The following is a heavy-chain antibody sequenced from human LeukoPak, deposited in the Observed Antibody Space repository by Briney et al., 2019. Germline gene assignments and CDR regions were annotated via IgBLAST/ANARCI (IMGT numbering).Heavy chain of an antibody. CDR2: IHYSGDT. CDR3: ARVSSSWYQDWYFDL. CDR1: GGSISSYY. D-gene: IGHD6-13*01. V-gene: IGHV4-59*01. J-gene: IGHJ2*01. Sequence: PSETLSLTCTVSGGSISSYYWSWIRQPPGKGLEWIGYIHYSGDTNYNPSLKSRVTISLVTSKNQFSLKLSSVTAADTAVYYCARVSSSWYQDWYFDLWGRGTLVTVSS.